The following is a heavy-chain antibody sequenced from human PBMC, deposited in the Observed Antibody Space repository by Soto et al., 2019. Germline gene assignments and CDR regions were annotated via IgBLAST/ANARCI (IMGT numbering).Heavy chain of an antibody. J-gene: IGHJ4*02. CDR2: IYHSGSI. CDR1: GDLISSSHW. D-gene: IGHD2-15*01. Sequence: SETLSLTCAVSGDLISSSHWWSWVRQTPGKGLEWIGEIYHSGSINYNPSLKSRVIISADRSKNQFSLRLSSVTAADTAVYYCATSQLGGYFDYWGQGTLVTVSS. V-gene: IGHV4-4*02. CDR3: ATSQLGGYFDY.